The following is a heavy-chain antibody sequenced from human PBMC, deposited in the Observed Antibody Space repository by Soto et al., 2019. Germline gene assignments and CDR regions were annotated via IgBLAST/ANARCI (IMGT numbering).Heavy chain of an antibody. V-gene: IGHV1-24*01. CDR1: GYTLTELS. J-gene: IGHJ3*02. CDR3: ATVYSSALGDAFDI. Sequence: ASVKVSCKVSGYTLTELSMHWVRQAPGKGLEWMGGFDPEDGETIYAQKFQGRVAMTEDTSTDTTYMELSSLRSEDTAVYYCATVYSSALGDAFDIWGQGTMVT. CDR2: FDPEDGET. D-gene: IGHD6-19*01.